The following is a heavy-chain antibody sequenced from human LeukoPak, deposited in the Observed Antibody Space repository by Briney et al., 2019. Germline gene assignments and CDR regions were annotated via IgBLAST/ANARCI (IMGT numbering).Heavy chain of an antibody. D-gene: IGHD6-19*01. Sequence: GGSLRLSCAASGFTFSSYGMHWVRQAPGKGLEWVAFIRYDGSPKYYADSVKGRFTISRDNSKNTLYVQMNSLRVEDTAVYYCLAVGTAYWGQGTLVTVSS. CDR1: GFTFSSYG. J-gene: IGHJ4*02. CDR2: IRYDGSPK. CDR3: LAVGTAY. V-gene: IGHV3-30*02.